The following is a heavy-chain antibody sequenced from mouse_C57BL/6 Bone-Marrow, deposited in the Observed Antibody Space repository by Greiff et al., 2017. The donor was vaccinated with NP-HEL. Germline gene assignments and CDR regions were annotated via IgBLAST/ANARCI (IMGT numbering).Heavy chain of an antibody. Sequence: VQLQQSGPVLVKPGASVKMSCKASGYTFTDYYMNWVKQSHGKSLEWIGVINPYNGGTSYNQKFKGKATLTVDKSSSTAYMELNSLTSEDSAVYYCARGFLTTVVATDYWGQGTTLTVSS. CDR1: GYTFTDYY. D-gene: IGHD1-1*01. CDR2: INPYNGGT. V-gene: IGHV1-19*01. CDR3: ARGFLTTVVATDY. J-gene: IGHJ2*01.